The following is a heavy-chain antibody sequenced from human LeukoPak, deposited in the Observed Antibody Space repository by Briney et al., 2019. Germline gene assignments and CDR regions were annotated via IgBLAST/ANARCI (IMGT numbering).Heavy chain of an antibody. CDR3: ARDSPHFWSGFDY. Sequence: SETLSLTCIVSGGSISSSSYYWGWIRQPPGKGLEWIGSIYHSGSTYYNPSLKSRVTISVDTSKNQFSLKLSSVTAADTAVYYCARDSPHFWSGFDYWGQGTLVTVSS. V-gene: IGHV4-39*07. J-gene: IGHJ4*02. CDR1: GGSISSSSYY. D-gene: IGHD3-3*02. CDR2: IYHSGST.